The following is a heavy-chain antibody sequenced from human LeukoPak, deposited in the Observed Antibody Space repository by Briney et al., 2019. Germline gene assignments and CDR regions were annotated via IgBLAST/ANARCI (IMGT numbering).Heavy chain of an antibody. Sequence: GGSLRLSCVASGFTFRSYTMNWVRQAPGKGLEWVSYLSSTGDIYYADSVKGRFTISRDNAQNSLYLQMNSLRVEDTAVYYCARDYNWGFDYWGQGTLVTVSS. CDR3: ARDYNWGFDY. D-gene: IGHD3-16*01. CDR1: GFTFRSYT. J-gene: IGHJ4*02. V-gene: IGHV3-21*01. CDR2: LSSTGDI.